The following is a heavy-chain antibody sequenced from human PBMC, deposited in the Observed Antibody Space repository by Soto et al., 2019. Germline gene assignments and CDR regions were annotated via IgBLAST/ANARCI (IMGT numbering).Heavy chain of an antibody. Sequence: ASVKVSCKXSGYTFTSYAIHWVRQAPGQRLEWMGWINGGNGNTKYSDKVQGRVTFTRDTSASTVYMELTSLRPEDTAAYYCARTHVGSGRFTNDYWGQGTLVTGSS. CDR2: INGGNGNT. CDR3: ARTHVGSGRFTNDY. J-gene: IGHJ4*02. V-gene: IGHV1-3*01. D-gene: IGHD6-19*01. CDR1: GYTFTSYA.